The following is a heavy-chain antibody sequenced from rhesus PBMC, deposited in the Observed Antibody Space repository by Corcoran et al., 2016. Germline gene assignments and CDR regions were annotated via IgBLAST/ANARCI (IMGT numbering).Heavy chain of an antibody. CDR1: GFSISTTGTG. CDR3: ARVQPTSWGAGDY. D-gene: IGHD7-45*01. J-gene: IGHJ4*01. V-gene: IGHV2-95*01. CDR2: IYWNDSK. Sequence: QVTLKESGPALVKPTQTLTLTCTFSGFSISTTGTGVGWIRQPPGKALEWLASIYWNDSKYYSTSLKSRLTISKDTSKNQVVLTMTNMDPVDTATYYCARVQPTSWGAGDYWGQGVLVTVSS.